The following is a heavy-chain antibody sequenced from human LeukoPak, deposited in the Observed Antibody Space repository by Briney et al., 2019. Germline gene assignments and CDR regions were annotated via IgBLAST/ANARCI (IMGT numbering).Heavy chain of an antibody. V-gene: IGHV1-2*02. Sequence: GASVKVSCKASVYTFSGYYIHWVRQAPGQGLEWMGYINPNGGGTNYAQKFQGRVTMTRDTSISTAYMELGSLTSDDTAVYYCARVMAAVTTADYWGQGTLVTVSS. CDR2: INPNGGGT. D-gene: IGHD4-17*01. CDR1: VYTFSGYY. CDR3: ARVMAAVTTADY. J-gene: IGHJ4*02.